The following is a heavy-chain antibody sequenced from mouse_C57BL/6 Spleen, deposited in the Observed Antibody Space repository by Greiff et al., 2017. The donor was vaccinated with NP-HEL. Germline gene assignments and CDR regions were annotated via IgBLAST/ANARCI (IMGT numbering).Heavy chain of an antibody. V-gene: IGHV14-4*01. D-gene: IGHD2-14*01. J-gene: IGHJ4*01. CDR3: TTLGGNYAMDY. CDR1: GFNIKDDY. CDR2: IDPENGDT. Sequence: VQLKQSGAELVRPGASVKLSCTASGFNIKDDYMHWVKQRPEQGLEWIGWIDPENGDTEYASKFQGKATITADTSSNTAYLQLSSLTSEDTAVYYCTTLGGNYAMDYWGQGTSVTVSS.